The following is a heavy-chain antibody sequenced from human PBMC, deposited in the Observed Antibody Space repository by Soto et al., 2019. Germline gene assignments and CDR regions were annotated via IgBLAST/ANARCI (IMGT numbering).Heavy chain of an antibody. J-gene: IGHJ6*02. V-gene: IGHV1-3*01. CDR2: IDAGNGNT. CDR3: ARARYTYGSPYYGMDV. Sequence: GASVKVSCKASGYTFTSYPTHWVRQAPGQRLEWMGWIDAGNGNTKYSQKFRGRVTFTTDTSASTAYMDLSSLRSEDTAVYYCARARYTYGSPYYGMDVWGQGTKVTVYS. D-gene: IGHD5-18*01. CDR1: GYTFTSYP.